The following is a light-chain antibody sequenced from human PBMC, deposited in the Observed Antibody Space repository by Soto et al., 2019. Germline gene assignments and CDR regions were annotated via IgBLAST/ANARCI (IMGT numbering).Light chain of an antibody. J-gene: IGKJ2*01. CDR3: QQYNSYGRT. Sequence: DIQMTQSPSTLSASVGDRVTITCRASQSISSWLAWYQQKPGKAPKLLIYKASSLESGVPSRFSGSGSGTEFTLTISSLQPDAFATDYCQQYNSYGRTFGQGTKLEIK. CDR1: QSISSW. CDR2: KAS. V-gene: IGKV1-5*03.